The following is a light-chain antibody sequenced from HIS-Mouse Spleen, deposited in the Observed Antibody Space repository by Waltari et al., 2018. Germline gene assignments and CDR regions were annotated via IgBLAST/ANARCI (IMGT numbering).Light chain of an antibody. J-gene: IGLJ2*01. CDR1: SSNIGSNT. CDR2: SNN. CDR3: AAWDDSLNGVV. Sequence: QSVLTQPPSASGTPGQRVTISCSGSSSNIGSNTLNWYQQLPGPAPKLPIYSNNQRPSGVPDRFSGSKSGTSASLAISGLQSEDEADYYCAAWDDSLNGVVFGGGTKLTVL. V-gene: IGLV1-44*01.